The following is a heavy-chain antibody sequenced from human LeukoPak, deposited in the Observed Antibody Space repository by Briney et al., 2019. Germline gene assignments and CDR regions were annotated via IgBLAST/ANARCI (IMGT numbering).Heavy chain of an antibody. CDR1: GGSFSGYY. Sequence: SETLSLTCAVYGGSFSGYYWSWIRKPPGKGLEWIGEINHSGSTNYNPSLKSRVTISVDTSKNQFSLKLSSVTAADTAVYYCARGTGVIMNWFDPWGQGTLVTVSS. CDR2: INHSGST. D-gene: IGHD3-10*01. V-gene: IGHV4-34*01. CDR3: ARGTGVIMNWFDP. J-gene: IGHJ5*02.